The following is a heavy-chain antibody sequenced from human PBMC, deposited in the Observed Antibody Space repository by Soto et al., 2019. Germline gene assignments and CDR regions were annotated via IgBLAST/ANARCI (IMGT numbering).Heavy chain of an antibody. Sequence: LRETLSLTCAVSGGSISSSNWWSWVRQPPGKGLEWIGEIYHSGSTNYNPSLKSRVTISVDKSKNQFSLKLSSVTAADTAVYYCARANHPYDYDSSGYLNYYYGMDVWGQGTTVTVSS. D-gene: IGHD3-22*01. CDR3: ARANHPYDYDSSGYLNYYYGMDV. CDR2: IYHSGST. V-gene: IGHV4-4*02. J-gene: IGHJ6*02. CDR1: GGSISSSNW.